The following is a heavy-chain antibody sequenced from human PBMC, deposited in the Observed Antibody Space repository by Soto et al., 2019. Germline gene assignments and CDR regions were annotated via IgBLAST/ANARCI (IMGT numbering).Heavy chain of an antibody. CDR2: ISTYNNNI. CDR3: ARIAVPGTSHFDC. J-gene: IGHJ4*02. V-gene: IGHV1-18*01. CDR1: GYTFTSYG. D-gene: IGHD6-19*01. Sequence: QVQLVQSGAEVKKPGAAVKVSCKASGYTFTSYGISWVRQAPGQGLEWMGWISTYNNNINYAQELEDRVTLTTDASTSTAYMELRSLRSDDTSMYYCARIAVPGTSHFDCLGQGTLVTGSS.